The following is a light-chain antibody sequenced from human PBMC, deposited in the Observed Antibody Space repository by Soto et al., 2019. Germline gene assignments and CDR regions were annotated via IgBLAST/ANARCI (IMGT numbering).Light chain of an antibody. CDR3: QQSYSTPWT. J-gene: IGKJ1*01. CDR1: QIISSY. CDR2: GAS. V-gene: IGKV1-39*01. Sequence: DIPMTQSPSSLSASVGDRVTITCRASQIISSYLNWYQQNPGKVPKLLIYGASSLQSGVPSRFSGSTSGTDFTLTISSLRPEEVATYYWQQSYSTPWTFGQGTKVEIK.